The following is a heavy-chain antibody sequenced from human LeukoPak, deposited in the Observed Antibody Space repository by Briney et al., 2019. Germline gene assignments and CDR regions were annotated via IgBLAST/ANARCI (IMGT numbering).Heavy chain of an antibody. CDR1: GYTFTSYG. V-gene: IGHV1-18*01. CDR3: ARDAWYSSGWYLGWFDP. J-gene: IGHJ5*02. Sequence: ASVKVSCKASGYTFTSYGISWVRQAPGQGLEWMGWISAYNGNTNYAQKLQGRVTMTTDTSTSTAYMELRSLTSDDTAVYYCARDAWYSSGWYLGWFDPWGQGTLVTVSS. CDR2: ISAYNGNT. D-gene: IGHD6-19*01.